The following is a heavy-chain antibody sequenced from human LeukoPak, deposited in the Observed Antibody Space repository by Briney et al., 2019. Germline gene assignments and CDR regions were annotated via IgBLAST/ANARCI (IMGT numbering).Heavy chain of an antibody. V-gene: IGHV4-59*12. D-gene: IGHD5-12*01. CDR2: IYYRGTT. CDR1: GDSIDSYY. CDR3: ARLPRYGGYDHFDY. J-gene: IGHJ4*02. Sequence: SETLSLTCTVSGDSIDSYYWSWIGQPPGKGLEWIGYIYYRGTTSYNPFLKSRVTISVDTSKNQFSLKLNSVTAADTAVYYCARLPRYGGYDHFDYWGQGILVIVSS.